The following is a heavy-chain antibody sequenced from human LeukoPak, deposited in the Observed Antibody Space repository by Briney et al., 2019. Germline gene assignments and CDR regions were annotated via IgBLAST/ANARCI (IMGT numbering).Heavy chain of an antibody. Sequence: GASVKVSCKASGYTFSDYYIRWVRQAPGQGLEWMGWIKPNGGATNYAQKFQGRVTMTSDTSITTAYMELSRLRSDDTAVYYCARDSMLNYWGQGTLATVSS. CDR1: GYTFSDYY. CDR2: IKPNGGAT. J-gene: IGHJ4*02. V-gene: IGHV1-2*02. D-gene: IGHD2-8*01. CDR3: ARDSMLNY.